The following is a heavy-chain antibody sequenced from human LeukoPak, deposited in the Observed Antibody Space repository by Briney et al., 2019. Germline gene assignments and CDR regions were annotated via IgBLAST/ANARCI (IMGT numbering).Heavy chain of an antibody. V-gene: IGHV3-23*01. CDR2: ISGSGGST. D-gene: IGHD1-26*01. J-gene: IGHJ6*02. Sequence: PGGSLRLSCAGSGFTISSYAMSWVRQAPGKGLEWVSGISGSGGSTYYADSVKGRFTISRDNARNSVYLQMNSLRAEDRAVYYCARDPAARSGNYSYHGMDVWGLGTTVTVSS. CDR1: GFTISSYA. CDR3: ARDPAARSGNYSYHGMDV.